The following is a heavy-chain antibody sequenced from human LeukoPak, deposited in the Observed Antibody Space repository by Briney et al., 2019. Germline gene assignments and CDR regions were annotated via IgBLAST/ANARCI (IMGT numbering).Heavy chain of an antibody. CDR3: ARAAISAAGVSH. CDR1: GFTFSSYW. CDR2: IDGDGRNT. Sequence: PGGSLRLSCAASGFTFSSYWMHWVRQAPGKGLVWVSRIDGDGRNTDYADSVKGRFTVSRDNAKKTLYLQMNSLRVEDTAVYYCARAAISAAGVSHWGQGTLVTVSS. D-gene: IGHD6-13*01. J-gene: IGHJ4*02. V-gene: IGHV3-74*01.